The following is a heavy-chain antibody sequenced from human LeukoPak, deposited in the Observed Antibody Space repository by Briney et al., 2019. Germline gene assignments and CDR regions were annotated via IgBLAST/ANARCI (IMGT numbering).Heavy chain of an antibody. CDR1: GGSISSGSYY. CDR3: ARDGENVGSAKNWFDP. J-gene: IGHJ5*02. Sequence: PSQTLSLTCTVSGGSISSGSYYWSWIRQPAGKGLEWIGRIYTSGSTNYNPSLKSRVTISVDTSKNQFSLKLSSVTAADTAVYYCARDGENVGSAKNWFDPWGQGTLVTVSS. D-gene: IGHD3-10*01. V-gene: IGHV4-61*02. CDR2: IYTSGST.